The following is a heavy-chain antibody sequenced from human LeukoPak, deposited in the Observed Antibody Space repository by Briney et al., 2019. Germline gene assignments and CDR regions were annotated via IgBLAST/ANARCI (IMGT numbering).Heavy chain of an antibody. CDR3: ARDGAAAGILDF. D-gene: IGHD6-13*01. Sequence: GGSLRLSCAASGFSFNDYSMRWARQAPGKGLEWVAVVSKDGSTRVYTDSVKGRFTISRDNSKNTLYLQMNSLRVEDTAVYNCARDGAAAGILDFWGRGTLVTVSS. J-gene: IGHJ4*02. V-gene: IGHV3-30*04. CDR2: VSKDGSTR. CDR1: GFSFNDYS.